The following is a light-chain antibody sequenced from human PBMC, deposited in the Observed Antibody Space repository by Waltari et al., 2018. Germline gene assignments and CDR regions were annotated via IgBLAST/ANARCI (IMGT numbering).Light chain of an antibody. V-gene: IGKV3-15*01. Sequence: EIVMTQSPATLSVSAGERATLSCRASQSVTSNLAWYQQKLGQAPRLLIYDASTRATGAPARFSGSGSGTEFTLTISSLQSEDFALYYCQQYNNRPWTFGQGTKVEIK. CDR1: QSVTSN. CDR3: QQYNNRPWT. J-gene: IGKJ1*01. CDR2: DAS.